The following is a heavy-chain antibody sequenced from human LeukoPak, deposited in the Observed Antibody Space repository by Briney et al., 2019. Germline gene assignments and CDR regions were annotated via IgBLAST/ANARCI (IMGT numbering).Heavy chain of an antibody. J-gene: IGHJ4*02. CDR2: ISSSSRYI. Sequence: KPGGSLRLSCAASGFTFSSYTINWVRQAPGKGLEWVSSISSSSRYIYYADSVKGRFTISRDNAKNSLYLQMNSLRAEDTAVYYCARDHQSRAALDYWGQGTLVTVSS. D-gene: IGHD6-25*01. CDR3: ARDHQSRAALDY. CDR1: GFTFSSYT. V-gene: IGHV3-21*04.